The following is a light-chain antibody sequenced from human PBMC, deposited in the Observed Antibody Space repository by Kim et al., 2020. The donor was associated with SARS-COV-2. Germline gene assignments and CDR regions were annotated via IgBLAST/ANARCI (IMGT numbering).Light chain of an antibody. J-gene: IGLJ3*02. CDR2: DVS. CDR1: SSDVGGYIH. CDR3: CSFTSSTTWV. Sequence: QSALTQPASVSGSPGQSSTISCTGTSSDVGGYIHVSWYQQHPGKAPKLIIYDVSKRPSGTSDRFSGSKSANTASLTISGLQAEDEAVYYCCSFTSSTTWVFGGGTRLTVL. V-gene: IGLV2-14*01.